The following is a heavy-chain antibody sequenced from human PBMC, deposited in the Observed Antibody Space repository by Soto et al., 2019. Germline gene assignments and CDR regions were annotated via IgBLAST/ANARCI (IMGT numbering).Heavy chain of an antibody. D-gene: IGHD6-19*01. J-gene: IGHJ4*02. Sequence: ASVKVSCKASGGTFSSYAISWVRQAPGQGLEWMGGIIPIFGTANYAQKFQGRVTITADESTSTAYMELSSLRSEDTAVYYCASPRESSGWDYYFDYWGQGTLVTVSS. V-gene: IGHV1-69*13. CDR3: ASPRESSGWDYYFDY. CDR2: IIPIFGTA. CDR1: GGTFSSYA.